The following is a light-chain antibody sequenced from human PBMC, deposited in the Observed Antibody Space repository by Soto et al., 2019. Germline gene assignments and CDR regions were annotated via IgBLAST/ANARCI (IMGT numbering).Light chain of an antibody. CDR1: QSVSSN. CDR3: QQYSTSRT. Sequence: EIVMTQSPATLSVCPGERATFSFRSSQSVSSNLAWYQQKPGQAPRLLIYGGSSRATGIPVKFSGSGSETDFTLTITRLEPEDSAVYYCQQYSTSRTFGQGTKVDIK. CDR2: GGS. J-gene: IGKJ1*01. V-gene: IGKV3-20*01.